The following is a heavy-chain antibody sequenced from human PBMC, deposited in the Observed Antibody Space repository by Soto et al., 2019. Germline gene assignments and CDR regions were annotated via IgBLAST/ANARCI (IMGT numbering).Heavy chain of an antibody. CDR1: GFTFSSYA. V-gene: IGHV3-23*01. CDR3: AYSSTPCDY. Sequence: EVQLLESGGGLVQPGGSLRLSCAASGFTFSSYAMSWVRQAPGKGLEWVSAISGSGGSTYYADSVKGRFPISRDNSKNTLYLQMNRRRAEDRAVYYCAYSSTPCDYWGQGTLGTVSS. J-gene: IGHJ4*02. D-gene: IGHD6-13*01. CDR2: ISGSGGST.